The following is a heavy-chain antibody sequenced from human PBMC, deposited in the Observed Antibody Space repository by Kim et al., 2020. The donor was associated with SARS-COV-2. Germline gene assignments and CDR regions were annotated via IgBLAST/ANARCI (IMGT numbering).Heavy chain of an antibody. Sequence: SETLSLTCTVSGGSISSYYWSWIRQPPGKGLEWIGYIYYSGSTNYNPSLKSRVTISVDTSKNQFSLKLSSVTAADTAVYYCARQAVRDYDFRYYYYMDVWGKGTTVTVSS. D-gene: IGHD3-3*01. CDR2: IYYSGST. CDR3: ARQAVRDYDFRYYYYMDV. J-gene: IGHJ6*03. V-gene: IGHV4-59*08. CDR1: GGSISSYY.